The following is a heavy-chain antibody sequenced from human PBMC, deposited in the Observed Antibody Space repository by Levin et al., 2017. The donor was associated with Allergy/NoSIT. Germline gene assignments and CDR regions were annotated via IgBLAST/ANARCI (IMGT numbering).Heavy chain of an antibody. J-gene: IGHJ4*02. D-gene: IGHD3-10*01. CDR1: SGSISSNY. Sequence: SETLSLTCTVSSGSISSNYWSWIRQPPGKGLEWIGYIYYSGSTYYNPSLKSRVTISVDTSKNQFSLKLSSVTAADTAVYYCASDITMVRGAITAGDYWGQGTLVTVSS. CDR2: IYYSGST. CDR3: ASDITMVRGAITAGDY. V-gene: IGHV4-59*08.